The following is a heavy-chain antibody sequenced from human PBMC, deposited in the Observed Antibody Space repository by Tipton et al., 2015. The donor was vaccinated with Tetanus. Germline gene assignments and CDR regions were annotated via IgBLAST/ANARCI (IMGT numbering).Heavy chain of an antibody. CDR2: ISPKFGRT. J-gene: IGHJ4*02. D-gene: IGHD6-13*01. Sequence: QLVQSGAEVKKAGASVRVSCKGSGYSITDYYLHWVRQAPGEGLEWMGWISPKFGRTKYSHNFQARLTMTSDTSINTAYMELSSLTSDDSAMYCCVKEGAAAGWFGYWGQGALVTVSS. CDR3: VKEGAAAGWFGY. V-gene: IGHV1-2*02. CDR1: GYSITDYY.